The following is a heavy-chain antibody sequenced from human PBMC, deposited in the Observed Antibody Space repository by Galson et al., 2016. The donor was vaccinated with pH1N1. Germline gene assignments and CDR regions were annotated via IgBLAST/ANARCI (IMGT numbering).Heavy chain of an antibody. J-gene: IGHJ3*02. V-gene: IGHV5-10-1*01. CDR2: IDPSDSYT. CDR3: ASLYCRGGYCSDAFDI. D-gene: IGHD2-15*01. CDR1: GYSFTNYW. Sequence: QSGAEVKNPGEFLRISCKGSGYSFTNYWISWVRQMPGKGLEWMGRIDPSDSYTNYSPSFQGHDTNSTDKSISTAYLQWNSLKASDTAMYFCASLYCRGGYCSDAFDIWGQGTMVTVSS.